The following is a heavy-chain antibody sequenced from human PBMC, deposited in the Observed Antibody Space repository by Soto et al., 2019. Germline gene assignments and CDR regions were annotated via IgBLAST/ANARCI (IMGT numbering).Heavy chain of an antibody. CDR1: GFTFSSYG. CDR2: IWYDGSNK. Sequence: QVQLVESGGGVVQPGRSLRLSCAASGFTFSSYGMHWVRQAPGKGLEWVALIWYDGSNKYYADSLDGRFTISRDNYKNTLYLQMNSLRVEDTAIYYRVRGGSGWAADDYWGQGTLVTVSS. V-gene: IGHV3-33*01. D-gene: IGHD6-19*01. J-gene: IGHJ4*02. CDR3: VRGGSGWAADDY.